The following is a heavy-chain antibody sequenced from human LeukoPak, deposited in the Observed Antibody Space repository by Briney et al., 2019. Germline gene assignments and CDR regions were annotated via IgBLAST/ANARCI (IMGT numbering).Heavy chain of an antibody. CDR1: GGSISSYY. CDR2: IYYSGST. J-gene: IGHJ5*02. D-gene: IGHD2-2*01. Sequence: SETLSLTCTVSGGSISSYYWSWIRQPPGKGLEWIGYIYYSGSTNYNPSLKSRVTISVDTSKNQFSLKLSSVTAADTAVYYCARGGRVVVVPAAINWFGPWGQGTLVTVSS. V-gene: IGHV4-59*01. CDR3: ARGGRVVVVPAAINWFGP.